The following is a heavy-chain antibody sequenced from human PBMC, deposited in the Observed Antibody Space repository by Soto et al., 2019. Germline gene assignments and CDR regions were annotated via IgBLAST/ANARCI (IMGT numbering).Heavy chain of an antibody. D-gene: IGHD6-6*01. Sequence: ASVKVSCKVSGYTLTELSMHWVRQAPGKGLEWMGGFDPEDGETIYAQKFQGRVTMTEDTSTDTAYMELSSLRSEDTAVYYCATDGGSSSGSDYYYYMDVWGKGTTVNVSS. J-gene: IGHJ6*03. CDR3: ATDGGSSSGSDYYYYMDV. CDR2: FDPEDGET. CDR1: GYTLTELS. V-gene: IGHV1-24*01.